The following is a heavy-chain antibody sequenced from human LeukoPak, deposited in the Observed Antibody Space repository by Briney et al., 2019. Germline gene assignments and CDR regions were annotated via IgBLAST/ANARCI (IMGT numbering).Heavy chain of an antibody. J-gene: IGHJ4*02. CDR3: AKDLKYGEDIVVVPAASSFDY. V-gene: IGHV3-23*01. D-gene: IGHD2-2*01. CDR2: ISGSGGST. CDR1: GFTFSSYA. Sequence: GGSLRLSCAASGFTFSSYAMSWVRQAPGKGLEWVSAISGSGGSTYYADSVEGRFTISRDNSKNTLYLQMNSLRAEDTAVYYCAKDLKYGEDIVVVPAASSFDYWGQGTLVTVPS.